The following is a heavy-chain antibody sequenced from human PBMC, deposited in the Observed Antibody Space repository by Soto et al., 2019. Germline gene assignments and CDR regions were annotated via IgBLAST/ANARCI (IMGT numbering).Heavy chain of an antibody. CDR2: LSGTRDSA. V-gene: IGHV3-23*01. Sequence: EVQLLESGGGLVQPGGSLRLSCAASGFTFNSYAMSWVRQAPGKGLEWVAALSGTRDSADYANSVTGRFTVSRDESTTTLYLHMSSLRAEDTAVYYCARGNHHDILTGGAGMDVWGQGTTVTVSS. CDR1: GFTFNSYA. CDR3: ARGNHHDILTGGAGMDV. J-gene: IGHJ6*02. D-gene: IGHD3-9*01.